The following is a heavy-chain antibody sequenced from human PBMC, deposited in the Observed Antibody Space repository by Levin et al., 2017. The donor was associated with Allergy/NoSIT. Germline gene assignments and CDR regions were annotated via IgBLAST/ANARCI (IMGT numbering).Heavy chain of an antibody. D-gene: IGHD3-10*01. J-gene: IGHJ4*02. CDR2: IYYSGST. V-gene: IGHV4-59*01. CDR3: ARGIYGSGMYY. CDR1: GGSISSYY. Sequence: SQTLSLTCTVSGGSISSYYWSWIRQPPGKGLEWIGYIYYSGSTNYNPSLKSRVTISVDSSKNQFSLKLSSVTAADTAVYYCARGIYGSGMYYWGQGTLVTVSS.